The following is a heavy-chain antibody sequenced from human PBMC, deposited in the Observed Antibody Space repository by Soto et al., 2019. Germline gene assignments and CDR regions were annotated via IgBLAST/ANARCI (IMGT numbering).Heavy chain of an antibody. CDR3: VGHFVVYGMDV. CDR2: SYYSGST. Sequence: PSETLSLTCTVSGGSIWSGGYYWNWIRQHPGKGLEWIGYSYYSGSTNYNPSLKSRVSISVDASKNQFSLNLSSVTAADTAVYYCVGHFVVYGMDVWGQGTSVTVSS. D-gene: IGHD6-6*01. V-gene: IGHV4-31*03. J-gene: IGHJ6*02. CDR1: GGSIWSGGYY.